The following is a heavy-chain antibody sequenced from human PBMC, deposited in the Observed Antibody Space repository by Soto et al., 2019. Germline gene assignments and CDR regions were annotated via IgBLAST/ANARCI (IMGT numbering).Heavy chain of an antibody. V-gene: IGHV3-30*03. Sequence: PVGSLRLSCAASGFTFSSYGMHWVRQAPGKGLEWVAVISYDGSNKYYADSVKGRFTISRENAKNSLYLQMNSLRAGDTAVYYCARGDNSSGWWDYYGMDVWGQGTTVTVSS. CDR1: GFTFSSYG. D-gene: IGHD6-19*01. CDR2: ISYDGSNK. CDR3: ARGDNSSGWWDYYGMDV. J-gene: IGHJ6*02.